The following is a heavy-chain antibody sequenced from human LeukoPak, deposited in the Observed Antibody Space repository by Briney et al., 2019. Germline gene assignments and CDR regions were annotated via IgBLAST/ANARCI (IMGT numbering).Heavy chain of an antibody. D-gene: IGHD1-7*01. CDR3: ARVVRNYFTASYYFDY. Sequence: GGSLRLSCAASGFTFRDYSMNWVRQAPGKGLEWVAVISYDGSNKYYADSVKGRFTISRDNSKNTLYLQMNSLRAEDTAVYYCARVVRNYFTASYYFDYWGQGTLVTVSS. CDR2: ISYDGSNK. CDR1: GFTFRDYS. V-gene: IGHV3-30*03. J-gene: IGHJ4*02.